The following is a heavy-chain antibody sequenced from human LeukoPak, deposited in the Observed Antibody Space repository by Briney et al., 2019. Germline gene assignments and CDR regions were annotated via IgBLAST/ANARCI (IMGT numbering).Heavy chain of an antibody. CDR2: ISGSGGST. D-gene: IGHD1-26*01. J-gene: IGHJ3*02. Sequence: PGGSLRLSCAASGFTFSSYAMNWVRQAPGKGLEWVSAISGSGGSTYYADSVKGRFTISRDNSKNTLYLQMNSLRAEDTAVYYCAKSIVGATIGDAFDIWGQGTMVTVSS. V-gene: IGHV3-23*01. CDR3: AKSIVGATIGDAFDI. CDR1: GFTFSSYA.